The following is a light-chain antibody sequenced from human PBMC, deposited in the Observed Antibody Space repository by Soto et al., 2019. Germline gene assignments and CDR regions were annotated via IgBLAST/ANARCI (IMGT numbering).Light chain of an antibody. V-gene: IGKV1-27*01. J-gene: IGKJ4*01. CDR3: QKYNSAPLP. Sequence: DIQMTQSPSSLSASVGDRVTITCRASQDISNSLAWYQQKPGKLPNLLIYAASTLQSGVPSRFTCSGSGTEFTLTISSLQPEYIATYYCQKYNSAPLPFGGGTKVEIK. CDR2: AAS. CDR1: QDISNS.